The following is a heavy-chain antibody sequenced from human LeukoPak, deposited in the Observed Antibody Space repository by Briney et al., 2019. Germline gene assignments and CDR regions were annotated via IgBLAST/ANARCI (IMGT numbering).Heavy chain of an antibody. J-gene: IGHJ4*02. CDR2: ISYDGSNK. CDR1: GFTFSSYA. D-gene: IGHD6-13*01. V-gene: IGHV3-30-3*01. CDR3: ARDSNLGPPTQKHSIAAAGNY. Sequence: PGGSLRLSCAASGFTFSSYAMHWVRQAPGKGLEWVAVISYDGSNKYYADSVKGRFTISRDNSKNTLYLQMNSLRAEDTAVYYCARDSNLGPPTQKHSIAAAGNYWGQGTLVTVSS.